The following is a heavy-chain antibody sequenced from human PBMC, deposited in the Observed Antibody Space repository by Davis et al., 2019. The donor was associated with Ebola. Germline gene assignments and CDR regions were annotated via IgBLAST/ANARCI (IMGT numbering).Heavy chain of an antibody. CDR3: ARSKTGGGDV. Sequence: SVNVSCKASGGTFSSYAISWVRQAPGQGLEWMGRIIPILGIANYAQKFQGRVTITADKSASTAYMELSSLRSEDTAVYYCARSKTGGGDVWGQGTTVTVSS. D-gene: IGHD3-16*01. J-gene: IGHJ6*02. CDR1: GGTFSSYA. CDR2: IIPILGIA. V-gene: IGHV1-69*04.